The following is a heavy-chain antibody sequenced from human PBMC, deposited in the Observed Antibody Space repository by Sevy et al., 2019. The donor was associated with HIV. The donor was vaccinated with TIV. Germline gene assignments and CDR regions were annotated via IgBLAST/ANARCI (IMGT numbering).Heavy chain of an antibody. Sequence: GGSLRLSCVASGFIFDDYGMHWVRQAPGKGLEWVALISHDGGKKYYADSVRGRFTISRDNSKNTLYLQMNTLRRDDTAAYFCTKDPPVYGGCPYGMDVWGQGTTVTVSS. CDR3: TKDPPVYGGCPYGMDV. CDR2: ISHDGGKK. V-gene: IGHV3-30*18. CDR1: GFIFDDYG. D-gene: IGHD3-10*01. J-gene: IGHJ6*02.